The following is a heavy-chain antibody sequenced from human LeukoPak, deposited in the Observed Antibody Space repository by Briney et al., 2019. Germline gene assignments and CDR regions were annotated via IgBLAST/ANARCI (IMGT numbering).Heavy chain of an antibody. Sequence: PGGSLRLSCAASGFTFSSYAMHWVRQAPGKGLEWVAFTSYDGTNKYYADSVKGRFTISRDNSKNTLYLQMNSLRAEDTAVYYCARDRIVGATRGRYYFDYWGQGTLVTVSS. CDR2: TSYDGTNK. CDR1: GFTFSSYA. V-gene: IGHV3-30*04. D-gene: IGHD1-26*01. CDR3: ARDRIVGATRGRYYFDY. J-gene: IGHJ4*02.